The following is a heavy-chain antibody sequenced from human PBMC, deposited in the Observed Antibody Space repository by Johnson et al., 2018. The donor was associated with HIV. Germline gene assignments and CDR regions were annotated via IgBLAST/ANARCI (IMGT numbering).Heavy chain of an antibody. CDR1: GFTFSNAW. V-gene: IGHV3-73*01. CDR3: ARAHPFYGGNAEGAFDI. CDR2: IRGRANTYAT. D-gene: IGHD4-23*01. Sequence: VQLVESGGGVVQPGRSLRLSCAASGFTFSNAWMSWVRQAPGKGLEWVGRIRGRANTYATAYAASLKGSFTISRDDSTNTAYLQMNSLTPEDTALYYCARAHPFYGGNAEGAFDIWGQGTLVTVSS. J-gene: IGHJ3*02.